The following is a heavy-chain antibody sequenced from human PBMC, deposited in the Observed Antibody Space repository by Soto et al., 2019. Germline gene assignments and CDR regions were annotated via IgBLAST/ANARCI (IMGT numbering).Heavy chain of an antibody. J-gene: IGHJ6*02. D-gene: IGHD3-10*01. V-gene: IGHV3-66*01. CDR3: AKTPLWFGTYYYGMDV. CDR1: GFIFSDYY. CDR2: IYSGGST. Sequence: GGSLRLSCATSGFIFSDYYMHWVRQAPGKGLEWVSVIYSGGSTYYADSVKGRFTISRDNSKNTLYLQMNSLRAEDTAVYYCAKTPLWFGTYYYGMDVWGQGTTVTSP.